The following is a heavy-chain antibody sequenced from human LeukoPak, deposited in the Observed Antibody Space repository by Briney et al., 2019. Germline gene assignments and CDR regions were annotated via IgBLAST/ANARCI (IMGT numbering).Heavy chain of an antibody. CDR1: GFSFGTYS. D-gene: IGHD3-16*01. Sequence: GRSLRLSCAASGFSFGTYSMHWVRQAPGKGLEWVAVISYDGSNKYYADSVKGRFTISRDNSKNTLYLQMNSLRAEDTAVYYCAREEEVIFRLGYWGQGTLVTVSS. CDR2: ISYDGSNK. J-gene: IGHJ4*02. CDR3: AREEEVIFRLGY. V-gene: IGHV3-30*19.